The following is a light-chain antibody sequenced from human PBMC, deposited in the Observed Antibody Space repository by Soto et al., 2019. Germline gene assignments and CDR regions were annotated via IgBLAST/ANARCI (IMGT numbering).Light chain of an antibody. CDR1: KSVVYSSNNKNY. V-gene: IGKV4-1*01. CDR3: HQYYSTPCT. J-gene: IGKJ1*01. Sequence: DIVMTQYPDSLAVSLGERATINCKSSKSVVYSSNNKNYLACYPQKPGQPPKLLSYCASTRESGVPDRFSGSESGTDFTLTISSLQAEDFAVYYCHQYYSTPCTFGQGTKVEIK. CDR2: CAS.